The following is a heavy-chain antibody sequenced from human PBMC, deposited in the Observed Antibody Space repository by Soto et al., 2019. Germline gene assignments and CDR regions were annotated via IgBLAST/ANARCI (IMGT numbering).Heavy chain of an antibody. Sequence: QVQLVESGGGVVQPGRSLRLSCAASGFTFSSYGMHWVRQAPGKGLEWVAVISYDGSNKYYADSVKGRFTISRDNSKNTLYLQMNSLRAEDTAVYYCARGNVLRYFDWLFPMDVWGQGTTVTVSS. CDR3: ARGNVLRYFDWLFPMDV. D-gene: IGHD3-9*01. CDR2: ISYDGSNK. J-gene: IGHJ6*02. CDR1: GFTFSSYG. V-gene: IGHV3-30*03.